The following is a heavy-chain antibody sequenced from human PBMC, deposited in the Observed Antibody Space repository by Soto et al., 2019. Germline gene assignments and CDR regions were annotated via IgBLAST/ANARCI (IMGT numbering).Heavy chain of an antibody. D-gene: IGHD3-10*01. CDR1: GYPFSSFG. Sequence: ASVKVSCKASGYPFSSFGISWVRQAPGQRLEWMGWISAYNGNRNYAQKFQGRVTMTADTSTNTAYMGLRSLRSDDTAIYYCARALDLAYYVSGSKMSHWGQGTLVTVSS. V-gene: IGHV1-18*01. J-gene: IGHJ4*02. CDR2: ISAYNGNR. CDR3: ARALDLAYYVSGSKMSH.